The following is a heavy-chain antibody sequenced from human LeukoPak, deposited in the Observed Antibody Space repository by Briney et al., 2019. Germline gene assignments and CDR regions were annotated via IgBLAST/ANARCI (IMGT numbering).Heavy chain of an antibody. J-gene: IGHJ4*02. CDR3: ARGGRFVGATSLFDY. CDR1: GYSFTSYW. CDR2: IYPGDSDT. D-gene: IGHD1-26*01. Sequence: GESLKISCKGSGYSFTSYWIGWVRQMPGKGLEWMGIIYPGDSDTRYSPSFQGQVTISADKSINTAYLQWSSLKASDTAMYYCARGGRFVGATSLFDYWGQGTLVTVSS. V-gene: IGHV5-51*01.